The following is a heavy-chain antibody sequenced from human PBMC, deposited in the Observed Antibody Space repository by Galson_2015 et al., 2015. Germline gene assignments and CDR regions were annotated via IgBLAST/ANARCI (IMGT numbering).Heavy chain of an antibody. CDR3: AKPQGDYEFFDY. Sequence: SLRLSCAASGFTFDDYTMHWVRQAPGKGLEWVSLISRDGGSTYYADSVKGRFTISRDNSKNSLYLQMNSLRTEDTALYYCAKPQGDYEFFDYWGQGTLVTVSS. CDR1: GFTFDDYT. CDR2: ISRDGGST. D-gene: IGHD4-17*01. J-gene: IGHJ4*02. V-gene: IGHV3-43*01.